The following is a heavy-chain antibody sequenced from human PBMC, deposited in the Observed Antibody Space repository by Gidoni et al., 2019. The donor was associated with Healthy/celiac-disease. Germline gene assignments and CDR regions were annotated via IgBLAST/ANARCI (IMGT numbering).Heavy chain of an antibody. CDR3: ARVAGDYGDYEGWFDP. V-gene: IGHV1-69*01. CDR1: GGTFSSYA. D-gene: IGHD4-17*01. Sequence: QVQLVQSGAEVKKPGSSVKVSCKASGGTFSSYAISWVRQAPGQGLEWMGGIIPIFGTANYAQKFQGRVTMTADESTSTAYMELSSLRAEDTAVYYCARVAGDYGDYEGWFDPGGQGTLVTVSS. J-gene: IGHJ5*02. CDR2: IIPIFGTA.